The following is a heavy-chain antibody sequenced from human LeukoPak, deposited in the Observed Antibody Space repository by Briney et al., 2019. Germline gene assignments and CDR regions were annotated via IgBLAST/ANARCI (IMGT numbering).Heavy chain of an antibody. CDR1: GGSISSSSYY. V-gene: IGHV4-39*01. D-gene: IGHD3-3*01. J-gene: IGHJ3*02. CDR3: ASPFYDFWSGAFDI. Sequence: KSSETLSLTCTVSGGSISSSSYYWGWIRQPPGKGLEWIGSIYYSGSTYYNPSLESRVTLSVNTSKNQFSLKLSSVTAADTAVYYCASPFYDFWSGAFDIWGQGTMVTVSS. CDR2: IYYSGST.